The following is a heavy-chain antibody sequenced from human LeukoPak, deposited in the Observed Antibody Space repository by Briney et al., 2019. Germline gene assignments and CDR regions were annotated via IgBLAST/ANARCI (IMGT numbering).Heavy chain of an antibody. CDR3: ARSISGTRSKFDC. Sequence: SSETLSLTCTVSGGSISSYYWSWIRQPPGKGLDWIGYIYYGGRTNYNPFLKSRATMSIDTAKNQFSLNLTSVTAADTAVYYCARSISGTRSKFDCWGQGTLVTVSS. V-gene: IGHV4-59*08. CDR1: GGSISSYY. CDR2: IYYGGRT. J-gene: IGHJ5*01. D-gene: IGHD1/OR15-1a*01.